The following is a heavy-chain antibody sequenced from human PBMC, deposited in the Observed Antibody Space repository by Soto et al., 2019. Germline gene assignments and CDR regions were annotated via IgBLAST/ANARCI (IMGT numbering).Heavy chain of an antibody. CDR2: IWYDGSNK. V-gene: IGHV3-33*01. J-gene: IGHJ5*02. Sequence: PGGSLRLSCAASGFTFSSYGMHWVRQAPGKGLEWVAVIWYDGSNKYYADSMKGRFTISRDNSKNTLYLQMNSLRAEDTAVYYCARDGCSSTSCYVHWFDPWGQGTLVTVSS. CDR1: GFTFSSYG. D-gene: IGHD2-2*01. CDR3: ARDGCSSTSCYVHWFDP.